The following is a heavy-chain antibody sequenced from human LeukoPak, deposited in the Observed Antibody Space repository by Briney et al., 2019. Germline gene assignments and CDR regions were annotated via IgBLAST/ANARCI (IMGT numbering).Heavy chain of an antibody. D-gene: IGHD5-24*01. V-gene: IGHV4-39*07. CDR1: GGSISSSSYY. CDR2: IYYSGST. CDR3: ARDGESGRRDGYSYWYFDL. Sequence: KSSETLSLTCTVSGGSISSSSYYWGWIRQPPGKGLEWIGSIYYSGSTYYNPSLKSRVTISVDTSKNQFSLKLSSVTAADTAVYYCARDGESGRRDGYSYWYFDLWGRGTLVTVSS. J-gene: IGHJ2*01.